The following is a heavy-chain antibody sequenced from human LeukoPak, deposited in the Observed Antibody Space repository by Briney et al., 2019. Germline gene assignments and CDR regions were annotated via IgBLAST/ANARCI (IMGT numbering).Heavy chain of an antibody. J-gene: IGHJ4*02. Sequence: GGALRLSCAASGFTFSSYSMNWIRQAPGKGLEWVSCISKSSSYIDYADSVKGGFTISRDNSKNTLYLQMNSLRAEDTAVYYCARQPAAKYYFDYWGQGTLVTVSS. CDR2: ISKSSSYI. D-gene: IGHD6-13*01. CDR1: GFTFSSYS. V-gene: IGHV3-21*01. CDR3: ARQPAAKYYFDY.